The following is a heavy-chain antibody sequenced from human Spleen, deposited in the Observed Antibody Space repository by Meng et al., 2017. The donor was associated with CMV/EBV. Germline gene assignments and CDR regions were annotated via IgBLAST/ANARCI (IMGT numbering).Heavy chain of an antibody. V-gene: IGHV4-59*01. J-gene: IGHJ5*02. CDR1: GGSISSYY. CDR2: IYYSGST. D-gene: IGHD3-3*01. Sequence: SETLSLTCTVSGGSISSYYWSWIRQPPGKGLEWIGYIYYSGSTNYNPSLKSRVTISVDTSKNQFSLKLSSVTAADTAVYYCARDVYYDFWSGYYTTHRNGWFDPWGQGTLVTVSS. CDR3: ARDVYYDFWSGYYTTHRNGWFDP.